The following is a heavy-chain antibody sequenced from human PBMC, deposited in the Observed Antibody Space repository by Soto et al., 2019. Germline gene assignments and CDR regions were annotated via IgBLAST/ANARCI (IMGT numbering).Heavy chain of an antibody. CDR3: ARESCSGSSCYRYGRDV. CDR1: GDSVSSNSAA. Sequence: SQTRSLTCAISGDSVSSNSAAWNWIRQSPSRGLEWLGRTYYRSKWHNEYALSVKSRITINPDTSKNQFSLQLNSVTPEDTAVYHCARESCSGSSCYRYGRDVGGQGTTVTVS. D-gene: IGHD2-15*01. J-gene: IGHJ6*02. V-gene: IGHV6-1*01. CDR2: TYYRSKWHN.